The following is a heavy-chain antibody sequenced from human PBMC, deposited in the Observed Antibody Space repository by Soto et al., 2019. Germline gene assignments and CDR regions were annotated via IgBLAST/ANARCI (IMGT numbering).Heavy chain of an antibody. CDR1: GYTFTNYD. CDR2: MNPNSGNT. V-gene: IGHV1-8*01. J-gene: IGHJ4*01. Sequence: GASVKVSCKASGYTFTNYDINWVRQATGQGLEWMGWMNPNSGNTGYAQKFQGEVTMTRNTSISTAYMELSSLRSEDTAVYYCARAKRITIFGVVSYFFDYWGHGTLVTVSS. D-gene: IGHD3-3*01. CDR3: ARAKRITIFGVVSYFFDY.